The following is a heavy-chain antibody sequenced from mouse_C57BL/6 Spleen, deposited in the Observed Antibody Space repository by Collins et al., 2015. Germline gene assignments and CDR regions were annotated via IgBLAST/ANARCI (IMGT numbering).Heavy chain of an antibody. CDR3: ATTPLYDREAMDY. J-gene: IGHJ4*01. Sequence: QVQLQQPGAELVKPGASVKLSCKASGYTFTSYWMHWVKQRPGQGLEWIGMIHPNSGSTNYNEKFKSKATLTVDKSSSTAYMQLSSLTSEDSAVYYCATTPLYDREAMDYWGQGTSVTVSS. CDR2: IHPNSGST. D-gene: IGHD2-12*01. V-gene: IGHV1-64*01. CDR1: GYTFTSYW.